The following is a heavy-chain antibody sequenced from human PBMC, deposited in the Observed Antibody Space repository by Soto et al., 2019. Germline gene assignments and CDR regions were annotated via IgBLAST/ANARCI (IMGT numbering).Heavy chain of an antibody. J-gene: IGHJ6*02. CDR1: GYIFVNYG. D-gene: IGHD3-16*01. CDR2: ISPYSVKT. CDR3: AMMDNYVTPTPQDV. V-gene: IGHV1-18*01. Sequence: QVQLVQSGDEVRKPGSSVKVSCKASGYIFVNYGIAWVRQAPGQGLEWMGWISPYSVKTHYASKVQGRLTMTTDTSTSTAYMDLGSLTSDDTAVYYCAMMDNYVTPTPQDVWGQGTTVTVSS.